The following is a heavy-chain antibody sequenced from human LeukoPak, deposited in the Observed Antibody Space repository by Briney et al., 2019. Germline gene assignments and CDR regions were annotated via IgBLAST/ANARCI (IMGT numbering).Heavy chain of an antibody. CDR1: GFTFSTYS. Sequence: GGSLRLSCAASGFTFSTYSMSWVRQAPGKGLEWVSVISGGGGERFYADSVKGRFTISRDNAKNSLYLQMNSLRAEDTAVYYCARITTGRAYYYYMDVWGKGTTVTVSS. CDR2: ISGGGGER. CDR3: ARITTGRAYYYYMDV. D-gene: IGHD3-22*01. V-gene: IGHV3-21*01. J-gene: IGHJ6*03.